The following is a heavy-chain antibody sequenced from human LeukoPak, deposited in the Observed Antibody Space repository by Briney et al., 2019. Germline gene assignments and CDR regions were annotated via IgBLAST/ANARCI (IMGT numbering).Heavy chain of an antibody. CDR2: IGGTGTVT. CDR1: GFTFSSFA. J-gene: IGHJ4*02. D-gene: IGHD2-21*01. CDR3: AKDLYGDGGYCFEY. Sequence: PGGSLRLSCAASGFTFSSFAMSWVRQAPGKGLEWVSSIGGTGTVTYYGDSVKGRFTISRDNSKKTVHLEMSGLRADDTAVYYCAKDLYGDGGYCFEYWGQGTWSPSPQ. V-gene: IGHV3-23*01.